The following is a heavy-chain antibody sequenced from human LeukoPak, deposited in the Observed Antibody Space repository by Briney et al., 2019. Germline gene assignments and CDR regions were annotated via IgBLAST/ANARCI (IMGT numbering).Heavy chain of an antibody. V-gene: IGHV3-11*01. D-gene: IGHD6-19*01. J-gene: IGHJ4*02. CDR1: GFSFSDYS. CDR3: ARYSSSGWYSDY. CDR2: ISNSGTTM. Sequence: GSLRLSCAASGFSFSDYSMSWIRQAPGKGLEWVSSISNSGTTMYYADAVKGRFTISRDNAKKSLYLQMNSLRAEDTAVYYCARYSSSGWYSDYWGQGTLVTVSS.